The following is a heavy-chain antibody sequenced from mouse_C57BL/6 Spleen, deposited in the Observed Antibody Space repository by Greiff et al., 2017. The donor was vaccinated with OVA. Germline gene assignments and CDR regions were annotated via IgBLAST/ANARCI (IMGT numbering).Heavy chain of an antibody. V-gene: IGHV1-9*01. Sequence: QVQLQQSGAELMKPGASVKLSCKATGYTFTGYWIEWVKQRPGHGLEWIGEILPGSGSTNYNETFKGQATFTADTSSNTAYLQLSSLTTEDSAMYYGARFGYYGSSYNAWFAYWGQGTLVTVSA. CDR3: ARFGYYGSSYNAWFAY. CDR2: ILPGSGST. CDR1: GYTFTGYW. J-gene: IGHJ3*01. D-gene: IGHD1-1*01.